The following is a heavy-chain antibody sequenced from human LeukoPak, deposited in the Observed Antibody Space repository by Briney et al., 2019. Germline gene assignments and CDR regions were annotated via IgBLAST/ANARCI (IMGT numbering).Heavy chain of an antibody. CDR3: AKDNGDHPENAFDI. J-gene: IGHJ3*02. CDR1: GFTFDDYA. Sequence: EGSLRLSCAASGFTFDDYAMHWVRQAPGKGLEWVSLISGDGGSTYYADSVKGRFTISRDNSKNSLYLQMNSLRTEDTALYYCAKDNGDHPENAFDIWGQGTMVTVSS. CDR2: ISGDGGST. D-gene: IGHD4-17*01. V-gene: IGHV3-43*02.